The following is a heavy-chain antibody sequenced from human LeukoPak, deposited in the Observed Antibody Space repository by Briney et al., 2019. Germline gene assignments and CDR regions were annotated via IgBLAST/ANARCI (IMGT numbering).Heavy chain of an antibody. CDR1: GSSISSGSYY. CDR3: ARDRDAFDI. J-gene: IGHJ3*02. Sequence: PSETLSLTCTVSGSSISSGSYYWSWIRQPAGKGLEWIGRIYSNGRTNYNPSLQSRVTISVDTSKNQFFLRLRSVTAADTAVYYCARDRDAFDIWGQGTLVTVSS. CDR2: IYSNGRT. V-gene: IGHV4-61*02.